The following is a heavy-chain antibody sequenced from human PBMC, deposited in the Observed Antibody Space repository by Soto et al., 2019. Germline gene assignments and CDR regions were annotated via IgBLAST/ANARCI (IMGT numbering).Heavy chain of an antibody. V-gene: IGHV3-23*01. J-gene: IGHJ4*02. CDR2: ISPSGENT. CDR1: GFTFSNVA. D-gene: IGHD1-26*01. Sequence: GGSLRLSCAASGFTFSNVAMSWVRQAPEKGLEWVSSISPSGENTHYADSVKGRFFISRDNLKNALYLQMTSLRGDDTAVYYCVSWVSEHVDYWGQGTLVTVSS. CDR3: VSWVSEHVDY.